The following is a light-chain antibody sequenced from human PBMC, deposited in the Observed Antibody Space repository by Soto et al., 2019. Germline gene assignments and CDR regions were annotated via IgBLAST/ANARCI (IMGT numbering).Light chain of an antibody. J-gene: IGLJ1*01. V-gene: IGLV2-11*01. CDR3: CSYAGSYSYV. Sequence: SVLTQPRSVSGSPGQSVTISFTGTSSDVGGYNYVSWYQQHPGKAPKLMISDVTKRPSGVPDRFSGSKSGNTASLTISGLRAEDEADYYYCSYAGSYSYVFGTGTKVTVL. CDR2: DVT. CDR1: SSDVGGYNY.